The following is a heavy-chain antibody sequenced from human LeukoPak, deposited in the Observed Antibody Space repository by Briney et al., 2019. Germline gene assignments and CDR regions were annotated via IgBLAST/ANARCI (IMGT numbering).Heavy chain of an antibody. CDR3: ARDGVVGGSRRAFDI. CDR2: ISGSSSST. J-gene: IGHJ3*02. V-gene: IGHV3-23*01. Sequence: GGSLRLSCAASGFTFSSYGMTWVRQAPGKGLEWVAIISGSSSSTYYADSVKGRFTISRDNSKNTVYLEMSSLRAEDTALYYRARDGVVGGSRRAFDIWGQGTMVTVSS. D-gene: IGHD3-3*01. CDR1: GFTFSSYG.